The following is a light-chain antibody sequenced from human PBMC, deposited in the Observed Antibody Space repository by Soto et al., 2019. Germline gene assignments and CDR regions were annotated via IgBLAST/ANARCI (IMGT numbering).Light chain of an antibody. CDR1: ASNIGARFD. CDR3: HSYDSSLSASV. V-gene: IGLV1-40*01. J-gene: IGLJ1*01. CDR2: GND. Sequence: QSVLTQPPSVSGAPGQTVTISCSGSASNIGARFDVHWYQQSPGAAPKLIVYGNDDRPSGVPDRFSGSRSGTSASLAITGLQAEDEADYYCHSYDSSLSASVLGTGPKLTVL.